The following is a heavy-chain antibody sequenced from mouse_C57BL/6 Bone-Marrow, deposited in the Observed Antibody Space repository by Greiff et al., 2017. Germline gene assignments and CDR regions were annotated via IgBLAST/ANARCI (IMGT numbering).Heavy chain of an antibody. V-gene: IGHV5-15*01. CDR1: GFTFSDYG. CDR3: ARRDYDEGFAY. Sequence: EVQRVESGGGLVQPGGSLKLSCAASGFTFSDYGMAWVRQAPRKGPEWVAFISNLAYSIYYADTVTGRFTISRENAKNTLYLEMSSLRSEDTAMYYCARRDYDEGFAYWGQGTLVTVSA. D-gene: IGHD2-4*01. J-gene: IGHJ3*01. CDR2: ISNLAYSI.